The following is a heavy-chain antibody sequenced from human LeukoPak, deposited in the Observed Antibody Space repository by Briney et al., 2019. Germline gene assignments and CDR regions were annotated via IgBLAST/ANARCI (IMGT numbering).Heavy chain of an antibody. J-gene: IGHJ5*02. D-gene: IGHD5-12*01. CDR3: ATRVPTRASNWFDP. CDR1: GYTFTIYG. Sequence: ASVKVSCKASGYTFTIYGISWVRQAPGQGLEWMGWISAYNGNTNYAQKRQGRVTMTTDTSTSTAYMELRSLRSDDTAVYYCATRVPTRASNWFDPWGQGTLVTVSS. V-gene: IGHV1-18*01. CDR2: ISAYNGNT.